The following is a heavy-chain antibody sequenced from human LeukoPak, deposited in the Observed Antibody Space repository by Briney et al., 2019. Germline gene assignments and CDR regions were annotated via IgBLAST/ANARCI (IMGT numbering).Heavy chain of an antibody. D-gene: IGHD3-9*01. V-gene: IGHV4-39*07. Sequence: PSETLSLTCTVSGGSISSSSYYWGWIRQPPGKGLEWIGSIYYSGSTYYSPSLKSRVTISVDTSKNQFSLKLSSVTAADTAVYYCARGLARYFDWLTTPVYFDYWGQGTLVTVSS. CDR1: GGSISSSSYY. CDR3: ARGLARYFDWLTTPVYFDY. J-gene: IGHJ4*02. CDR2: IYYSGST.